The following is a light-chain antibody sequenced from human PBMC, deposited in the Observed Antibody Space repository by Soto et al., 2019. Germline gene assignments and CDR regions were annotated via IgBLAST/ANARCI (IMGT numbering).Light chain of an antibody. V-gene: IGLV2-14*01. CDR2: GVN. Sequence: QSVRTQPASVSGSPGQSITISCTGASNDIGTYEYVSWHQHHPGRAPKLIIFGVNDRPSGISDRFSGSKSGNTASLTIFGLQLEDEAVYYCSSYTTGSTLPWVFGTGTKVTVL. J-gene: IGLJ1*01. CDR1: SNDIGTYEY. CDR3: SSYTTGSTLPWV.